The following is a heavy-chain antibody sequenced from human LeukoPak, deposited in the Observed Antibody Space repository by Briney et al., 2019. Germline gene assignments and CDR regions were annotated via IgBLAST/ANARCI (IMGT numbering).Heavy chain of an antibody. CDR2: IKSKTDGGTT. Sequence: GGSLRLSCAASGLTFSNAWMSWVRQAPGKGLEWVGRIKSKTDGGTTDYAAPVKGRFTISRDDSKNTLYLQMNSLKTEDTAVYYCTTDRVDWLPAIDYYYYGMDVWGKGTTVTVSS. V-gene: IGHV3-15*01. CDR3: TTDRVDWLPAIDYYYYGMDV. J-gene: IGHJ6*04. CDR1: GLTFSNAW. D-gene: IGHD3-9*01.